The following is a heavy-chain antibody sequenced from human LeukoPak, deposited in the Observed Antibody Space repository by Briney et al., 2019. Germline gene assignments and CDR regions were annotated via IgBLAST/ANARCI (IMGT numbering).Heavy chain of an antibody. CDR2: INHSGST. V-gene: IGHV4-34*01. D-gene: IGHD3-3*01. Sequence: PSETLSLTCAVYGGSFSGYYWSWIRQPPGKGLEWIGEINHSGSTNYNPSLKSRVTISVDTSKNQFSLKLSSVTAADTAVYYCARGALSYDFWSGYYANYFDYWGQGTLVTVSS. CDR1: GGSFSGYY. J-gene: IGHJ4*02. CDR3: ARGALSYDFWSGYYANYFDY.